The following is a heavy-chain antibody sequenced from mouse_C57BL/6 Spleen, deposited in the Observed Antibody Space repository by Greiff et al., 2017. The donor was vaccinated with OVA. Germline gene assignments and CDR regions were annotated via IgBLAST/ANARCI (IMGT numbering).Heavy chain of an antibody. CDR1: GFNIKDYY. Sequence: VQLQQSGAELVRPGASVKLSCTASGFNIKDYYMHWVKQRPEQGLEWIGRIDPEDGDTEYAPKFQGKATMTADTSSNTAYLQLSSLTSEDTAVDYCTIIFSTVVALDYWGQGTSVTVSS. D-gene: IGHD1-1*01. J-gene: IGHJ4*01. CDR2: IDPEDGDT. V-gene: IGHV14-1*01. CDR3: TIIFSTVVALDY.